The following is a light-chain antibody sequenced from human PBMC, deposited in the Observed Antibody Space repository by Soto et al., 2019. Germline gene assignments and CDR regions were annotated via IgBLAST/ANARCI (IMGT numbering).Light chain of an antibody. J-gene: IGKJ2*01. CDR3: QQYGRSPPMYT. CDR2: GAS. V-gene: IGKV3-20*01. Sequence: DIVLTQSPGTLSLSPGERATLSCRASQSVNSSYLAWYQQKPGQAPRLLIYGASSRATAIPDRFSGSGSGTDFTLTISRLEPEDFAVDYCQQYGRSPPMYTFGRGTKLEIK. CDR1: QSVNSSY.